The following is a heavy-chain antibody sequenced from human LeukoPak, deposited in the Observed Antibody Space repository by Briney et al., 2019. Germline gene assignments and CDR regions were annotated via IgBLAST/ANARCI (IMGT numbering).Heavy chain of an antibody. CDR2: ISYDGSNK. J-gene: IGHJ4*02. V-gene: IGHV3-30*03. CDR1: GFTFSSYG. CDR3: VRDGAHWDLDY. D-gene: IGHD7-27*01. Sequence: GGSLRLSCAASGFTFSSYGMHWVRQAPGKGLEWVAVISYDGSNKYYADSVKGRFTISRDNSKNTVHLQMNSLRAEDTAMYYCVRDGAHWDLDYWGQGTLVTVSS.